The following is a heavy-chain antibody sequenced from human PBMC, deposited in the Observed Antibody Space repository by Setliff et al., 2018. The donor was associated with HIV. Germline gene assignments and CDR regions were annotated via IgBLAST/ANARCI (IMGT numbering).Heavy chain of an antibody. CDR2: IYYSGTT. D-gene: IGHD3-22*01. J-gene: IGHJ5*02. V-gene: IGHV4-39*02. Sequence: PSEALSLTCTVSGGSISRDSFYWGWFRQPPGEGLEWLGSIYYSGTTYYAPSLETRLTISVDTSTNQFSLKLTSVTAAGTAMYFCAGDSGYPSNWFDPWGQGILVTVSS. CDR1: GGSISRDSFY. CDR3: AGDSGYPSNWFDP.